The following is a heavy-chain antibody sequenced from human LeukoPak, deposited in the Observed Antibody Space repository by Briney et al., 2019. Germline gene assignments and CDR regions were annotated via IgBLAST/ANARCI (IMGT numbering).Heavy chain of an antibody. V-gene: IGHV1-3*04. CDR2: INTGNGNA. J-gene: IGHJ5*02. D-gene: IGHD2-15*01. Sequence: GESLKISCKGSGYSFTSYWIGWVRQAPGQRLEWMGWINTGNGNARYSEKFQGRVTITMDTSASTAYMELSSLRSEDTAVYYCARDRVVGLAPFDPRGQGTLVTVSS. CDR3: ARDRVVGLAPFDP. CDR1: GYSFTSYW.